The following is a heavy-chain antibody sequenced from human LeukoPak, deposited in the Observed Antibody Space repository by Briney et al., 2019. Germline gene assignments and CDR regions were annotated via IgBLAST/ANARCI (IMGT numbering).Heavy chain of an antibody. Sequence: GGSLRLSCRASGFNLSDYWMHWVRQAPGEGLLWVSRINRDGRSAGYADFVKGRFTISRDNAKNSLYLQMNSLRDEDTAVYYCAKTIWGHSWGQGTLVTVSS. D-gene: IGHD7-27*01. J-gene: IGHJ4*02. CDR2: INRDGRSA. V-gene: IGHV3-74*01. CDR3: AKTIWGHS. CDR1: GFNLSDYW.